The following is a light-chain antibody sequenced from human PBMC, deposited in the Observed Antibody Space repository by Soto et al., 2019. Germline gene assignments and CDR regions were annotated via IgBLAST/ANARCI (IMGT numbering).Light chain of an antibody. V-gene: IGKV3-15*01. Sequence: EAVMTQSPATLSVSPGERPTLSCRASQSVSSNLAWYQQKPGLAPRLLIYDASTRATGIPARFSGSGSGTEFTLTISSLQSEDFAVYYCQQYNTWPLTFGPGTKVDIK. CDR2: DAS. J-gene: IGKJ3*01. CDR1: QSVSSN. CDR3: QQYNTWPLT.